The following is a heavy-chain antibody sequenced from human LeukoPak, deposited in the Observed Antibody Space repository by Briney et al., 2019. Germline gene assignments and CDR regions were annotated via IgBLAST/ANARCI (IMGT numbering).Heavy chain of an antibody. CDR1: GFTFSSYS. CDR3: ARQNDGIAAAVVVSWFDP. J-gene: IGHJ5*02. V-gene: IGHV3-21*01. Sequence: GGSLRLSCAASGFTFSSYSMNWVRQAPGKGLEWVSSISSSSSYIYYADSVEGRFTISRDNAKNSLYLQMNSLRAEDTAVYYCARQNDGIAAAVVVSWFDPWGQGTLVTVSS. D-gene: IGHD6-13*01. CDR2: ISSSSSYI.